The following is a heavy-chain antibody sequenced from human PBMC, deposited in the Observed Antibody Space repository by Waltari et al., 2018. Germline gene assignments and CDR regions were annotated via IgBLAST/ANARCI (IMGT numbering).Heavy chain of an antibody. CDR3: ARVGDTSVFDI. Sequence: EEQLVESGGGLVQPGGSLRLSCTASGFSFSLYSMHWVRQAPGKGLESVSVIKYGDCAAFYADSVCGRFTISRDNSKNMVYLQMGSLRPYDMGFYYCARVGDTSVFDIWGQGTRVTISS. CDR2: IKYGDCAA. D-gene: IGHD1-26*01. J-gene: IGHJ3*02. CDR1: GFSFSLYS. V-gene: IGHV3-64*07.